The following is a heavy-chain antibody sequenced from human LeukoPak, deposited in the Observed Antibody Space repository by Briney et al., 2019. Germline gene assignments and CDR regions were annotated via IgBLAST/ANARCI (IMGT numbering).Heavy chain of an antibody. CDR3: ARVLGGSGNPYDF. J-gene: IGHJ4*02. D-gene: IGHD3-10*01. Sequence: ASVKVSCKASGYTFTGYYMHWVRQAPGQGLELMGRTNPNSDGTNYAQKFQGRVTMTRDTSISTAYMELSSLRSDDTAVYYCARVLGGSGNPYDFWGQGTLVTVSS. V-gene: IGHV1-2*06. CDR1: GYTFTGYY. CDR2: TNPNSDGT.